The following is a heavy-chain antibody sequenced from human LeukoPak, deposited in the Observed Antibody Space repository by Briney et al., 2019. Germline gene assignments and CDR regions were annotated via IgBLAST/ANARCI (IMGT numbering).Heavy chain of an antibody. D-gene: IGHD6-19*01. V-gene: IGHV1-18*01. CDR1: GFSFTSHG. J-gene: IGHJ5*02. Sequence: ASVKVSCKASGFSFTSHGFTWVRQAPGQGLEWMGWISAYNGKTESAQKLQGRVTMTRNTSISTAYMELSSLRSEDTAVYYCARGRGSGHKENWFDPWGQGTLVTVSS. CDR2: ISAYNGKT. CDR3: ARGRGSGHKENWFDP.